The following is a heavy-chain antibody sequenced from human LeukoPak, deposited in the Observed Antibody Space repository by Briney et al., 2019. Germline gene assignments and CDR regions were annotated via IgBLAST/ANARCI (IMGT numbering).Heavy chain of an antibody. CDR2: INPNSGGT. V-gene: IGHV1-2*06. Sequence: ASVKVSCKASGGTFSSYAISWVRQAPGQGLEWMGRINPNSGGTNYAQKFRGRVTMTRDTSISTVYMELSRLRSDDTAVYYCARVGYYESSGYYEYWGQGTLVTVSS. CDR1: GGTFSSYA. D-gene: IGHD3-22*01. J-gene: IGHJ4*02. CDR3: ARVGYYESSGYYEY.